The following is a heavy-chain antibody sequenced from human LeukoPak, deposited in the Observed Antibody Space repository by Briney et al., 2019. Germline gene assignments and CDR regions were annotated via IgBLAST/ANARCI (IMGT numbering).Heavy chain of an antibody. CDR1: GFTFSSYW. J-gene: IGHJ3*02. Sequence: GSLRLSCAASGFTFSSYWMYWVRQAPGKGLVWVSRINTDGSSTAYADSVKGRFTISRDNAKNTLYLQMNSLRAEDTAVYYCAREDTAMALGAFDIWGQGTMVTVSS. CDR3: AREDTAMALGAFDI. D-gene: IGHD5-18*01. CDR2: INTDGSST. V-gene: IGHV3-74*01.